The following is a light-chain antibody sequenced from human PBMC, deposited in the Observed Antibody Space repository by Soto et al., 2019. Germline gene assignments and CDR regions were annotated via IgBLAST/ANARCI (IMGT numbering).Light chain of an antibody. J-gene: IGKJ1*01. Sequence: EIVLTQSPATLPVSPGERATLSCRASQSVSSNYLAWYQHKPGQAPRLLIYAASSRATGSPDRFSGSGSGTEFTLTISSLQSEDFAVYYCQHYNDWPTFGQGTKVDI. CDR3: QHYNDWPT. V-gene: IGKV3D-15*01. CDR1: QSVSSN. CDR2: AAS.